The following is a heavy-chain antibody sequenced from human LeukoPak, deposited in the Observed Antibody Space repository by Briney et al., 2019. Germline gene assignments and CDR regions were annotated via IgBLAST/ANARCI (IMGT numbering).Heavy chain of an antibody. V-gene: IGHV4-59*08. Sequence: PGGSLRLSCAASGFTFSNAWMSWVRQAPGKGLEWIGYMYYSGSTNYNPSLKSRATISMDTSKNQFSLKLNSVTAADTAVYYCARQIAWGVGRFDYWGQGTLATVSA. CDR3: ARQIAWGVGRFDY. D-gene: IGHD3-10*01. J-gene: IGHJ4*02. CDR1: GFTFSNAW. CDR2: MYYSGST.